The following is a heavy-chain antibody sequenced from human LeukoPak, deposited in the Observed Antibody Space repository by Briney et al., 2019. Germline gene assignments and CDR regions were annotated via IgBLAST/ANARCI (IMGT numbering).Heavy chain of an antibody. J-gene: IGHJ5*02. V-gene: IGHV4-59*01. D-gene: IGHD3-10*01. CDR1: GDSISSDY. CDR3: AKADYNAGTLIIDP. CDR2: IYYTGST. Sequence: PSETLSLTCTVSGDSISSDYWSWIRQPPGKELEWLGYIYYTGSTNYNPSLNRRVTISLETSKNQFSLRLTSATAADTAVYYCAKADYNAGTLIIDPWGQGTLVTVSS.